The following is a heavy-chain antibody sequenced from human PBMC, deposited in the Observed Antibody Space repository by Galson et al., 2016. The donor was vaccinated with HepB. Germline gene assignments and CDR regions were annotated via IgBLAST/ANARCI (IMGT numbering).Heavy chain of an antibody. Sequence: SLRLSCAASGFNISSNYMYWIRQAPEKGLEWVSVLYSGGITYYADSVKGRFTISRDNSKNTLYLQMDSLRGDDTAVYYCARDGCGGGACYLDFWGPGTLVTVSS. CDR3: ARDGCGGGACYLDF. V-gene: IGHV3-53*01. J-gene: IGHJ4*02. CDR1: GFNISSNY. CDR2: LYSGGIT. D-gene: IGHD2-21*02.